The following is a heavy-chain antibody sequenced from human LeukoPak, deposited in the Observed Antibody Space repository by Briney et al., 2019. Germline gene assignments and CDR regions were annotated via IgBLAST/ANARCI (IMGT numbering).Heavy chain of an antibody. CDR2: IHPNGCS. CDR3: ARDNDLFDY. V-gene: IGHV4-4*07. CDR1: GGSINTYY. D-gene: IGHD1-1*01. Sequence: SAALSLTCSVSGGSINTYYWSCIRQPAGQGLEWIGRIHPNGCSHYYPSLKTRVTMSLATSKNQFSLKLTSVTAADTAVYYCARDNDLFDYWGQGTLVT. J-gene: IGHJ4*02.